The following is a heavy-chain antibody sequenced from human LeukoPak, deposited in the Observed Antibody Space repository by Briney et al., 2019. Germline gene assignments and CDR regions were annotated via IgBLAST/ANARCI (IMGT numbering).Heavy chain of an antibody. Sequence: GGSLRLSCAASGFTFSSYSMNWVRQAPGKGLEWVSSISSSSSYIYYADSVKGRFTISRDNAKNSLYLQMNSLRAEDTAVYYCARARADYYDNSGYYGIFDYWGQGTLVTVSS. CDR1: GFTFSSYS. D-gene: IGHD3-22*01. CDR3: ARARADYYDNSGYYGIFDY. V-gene: IGHV3-21*01. J-gene: IGHJ4*02. CDR2: ISSSSSYI.